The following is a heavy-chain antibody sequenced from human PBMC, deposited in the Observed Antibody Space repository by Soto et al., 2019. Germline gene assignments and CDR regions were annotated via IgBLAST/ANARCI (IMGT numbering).Heavy chain of an antibody. CDR3: ARGAKGQWLVDY. CDR1: GFTFSSYW. CDR2: INSDGSSR. D-gene: IGHD6-19*01. Sequence: EVQLVESGGGLVQPGGSLRLSCAASGFTFSSYWMHWVRQAPGKGLVWVSRINSDGSSRNYADSVKGRFTISRDNAKNTVFLQTNSLRADDTAVYYCARGAKGQWLVDYWGQGTLVTVSS. V-gene: IGHV3-74*01. J-gene: IGHJ4*02.